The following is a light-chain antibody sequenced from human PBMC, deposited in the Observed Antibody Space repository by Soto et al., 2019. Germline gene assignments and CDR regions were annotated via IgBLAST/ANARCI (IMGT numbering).Light chain of an antibody. CDR1: FNIENY. J-gene: IGKJ4*01. CDR3: QQYYSMPLT. CDR2: WAS. V-gene: IGKV4-1*01. Sequence: VVTQSPDSLAVSLGERVTINCKSDFNIENYLVWYQQKPGQSPKVLIYWASTRESGVPDRFSGSVSGTDFTLTINGLQAEDVAVYYCQQYYSMPLTFGGGTNVEIK.